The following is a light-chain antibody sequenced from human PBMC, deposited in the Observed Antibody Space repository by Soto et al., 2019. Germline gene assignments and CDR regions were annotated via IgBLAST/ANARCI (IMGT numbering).Light chain of an antibody. CDR3: QQSYYTPLT. J-gene: IGKJ4*01. CDR1: QSITSY. Sequence: QVSMSTSCLSASVGDRVKIACRSSQSITSYLNWYQQKLGNATKLLIDAASSLQSGVPSWFSGSGSRTDFTLTISILQAEDVTTYCCQQSYYTPLTFGEGTKVDIK. V-gene: IGKV1-39*01. CDR2: AAS.